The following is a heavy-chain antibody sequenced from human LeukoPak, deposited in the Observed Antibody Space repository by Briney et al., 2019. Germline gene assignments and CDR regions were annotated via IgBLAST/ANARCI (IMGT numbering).Heavy chain of an antibody. CDR1: GGSFSTFD. Sequence: SVKVSCKDSGGSFSTFDINWLRQAPGRGLEWMGRIKPMSGTTNYAHKLQDRVTITADTSTGTAYLDLSSLRSEDTAVYYCARSIVVVVSNPNYWYFDLWGRGTPVIVSS. V-gene: IGHV1-69*06. CDR2: IKPMSGTT. D-gene: IGHD2-15*01. CDR3: ARSIVVVVSNPNYWYFDL. J-gene: IGHJ2*01.